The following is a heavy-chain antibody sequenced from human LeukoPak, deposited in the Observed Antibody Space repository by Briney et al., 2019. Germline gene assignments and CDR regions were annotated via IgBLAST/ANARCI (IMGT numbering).Heavy chain of an antibody. Sequence: SETLSLTCAVYGGSFSGYYWSWIRQPPGKGLEWIGEINHSGSTNYNPSLKSRVTISVDTSKNQFSLKLSSVAAADTAVYYCARIVLRFLEWLPPYYYYYYMDVWGKGTTVTVSS. CDR1: GGSFSGYY. CDR3: ARIVLRFLEWLPPYYYYYYMDV. V-gene: IGHV4-34*01. CDR2: INHSGST. J-gene: IGHJ6*03. D-gene: IGHD3-3*01.